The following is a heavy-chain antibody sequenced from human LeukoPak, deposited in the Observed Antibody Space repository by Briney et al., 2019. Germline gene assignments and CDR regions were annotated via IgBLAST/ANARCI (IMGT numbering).Heavy chain of an antibody. D-gene: IGHD5-12*01. CDR2: IGATSGFT. CDR1: GFSLSTYG. V-gene: IGHV3-21*01. Sequence: GGSLRLSCVGSGFSLSTYGMNWVRQAPGKGLEWVSSIGATSGFTYADSAKDRFIFSRDNAKNSVYLQMNGLRVEDTAVYYCARDGYTGYDKRCFAYYWGQGTLLTVSS. J-gene: IGHJ4*02. CDR3: ARDGYTGYDKRCFAYY.